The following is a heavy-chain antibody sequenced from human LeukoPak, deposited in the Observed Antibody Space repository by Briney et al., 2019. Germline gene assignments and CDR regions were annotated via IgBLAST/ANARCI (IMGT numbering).Heavy chain of an antibody. CDR3: ANLYYDSSGLLGSVRRRLDV. J-gene: IGHJ6*04. V-gene: IGHV3-33*06. D-gene: IGHD3-22*01. CDR2: IWYDGSNK. CDR1: GFTFSSYG. Sequence: GGSLRLSCAASGFTFSSYGMHWVRQAPGKGLEWVAVIWYDGSNKYYADSVKGRFTISRDNSKNTLYLQMNSLRAEDTAVYYCANLYYDSSGLLGSVRRRLDVWGKGPTVTVSS.